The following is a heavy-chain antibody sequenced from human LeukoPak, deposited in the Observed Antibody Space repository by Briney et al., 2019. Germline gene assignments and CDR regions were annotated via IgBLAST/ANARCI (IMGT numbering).Heavy chain of an antibody. Sequence: KPSETLSLTCTISGDSISTYYWSWIRQPPGKGLEWIGFIYYTGSTYYNPSLKSRVTISVDTSKNQFSLKLSSVTAADTAVYYCARAPSTAIPFDYWGQGTLVTVSS. D-gene: IGHD5-18*01. CDR2: IYYTGST. J-gene: IGHJ4*02. V-gene: IGHV4-59*13. CDR3: ARAPSTAIPFDY. CDR1: GDSISTYY.